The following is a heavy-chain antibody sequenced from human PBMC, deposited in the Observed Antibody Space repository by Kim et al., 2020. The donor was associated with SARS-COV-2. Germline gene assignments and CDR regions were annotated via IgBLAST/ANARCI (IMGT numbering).Heavy chain of an antibody. V-gene: IGHV4-34*01. Sequence: SETLSLTCAVYGGSFSGYYWRWIRQPPGKGLEWIGEINHSGSTNYNPSLKSGVTISVDTSKNQFSLKLSSVTAADTAVYYCARGGLGSWFDPWGQESLVTVSS. CDR2: INHSGST. CDR1: GGSFSGYY. CDR3: ARGGLGSWFDP. J-gene: IGHJ5*02.